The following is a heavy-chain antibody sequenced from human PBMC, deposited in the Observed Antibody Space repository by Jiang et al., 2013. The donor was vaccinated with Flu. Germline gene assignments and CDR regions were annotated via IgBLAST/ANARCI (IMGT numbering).Heavy chain of an antibody. V-gene: IGHV3-33*05. CDR3: ARDLSVSRQWRVPYYYGMDV. J-gene: IGHJ6*02. Sequence: RSLRLSCAASGFTFSSYAIHWVRQTPGKGLEWLAVISYDLTNKCYADSVKGRFTVSRDNFKNTVYLQMKSLRVDDTAVYYCARDLSVSRQWRVPYYYGMDVWGQGTTVTVSS. CDR2: ISYDLTNK. D-gene: IGHD6-19*01. CDR1: GFTFSSYA.